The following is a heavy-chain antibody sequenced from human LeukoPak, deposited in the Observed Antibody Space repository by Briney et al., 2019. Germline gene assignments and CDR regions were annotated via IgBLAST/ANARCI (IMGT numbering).Heavy chain of an antibody. Sequence: PSETLSLTCTVSGGSISSYYWSWIRQPPGKGLEWIGYIYYSGSTNYNPSLKSRVTISVDTSKNQFSLKLSSVTAADTAVYYCAGGVSDVYTWFAPWGKGTLVTVSS. V-gene: IGHV4-59*01. CDR3: AGGVSDVYTWFAP. CDR2: IYYSGST. D-gene: IGHD3-16*01. CDR1: GGSISSYY. J-gene: IGHJ5*02.